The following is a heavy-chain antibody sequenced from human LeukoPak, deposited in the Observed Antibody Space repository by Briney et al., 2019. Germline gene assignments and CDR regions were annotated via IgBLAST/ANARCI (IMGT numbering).Heavy chain of an antibody. V-gene: IGHV1-3*01. CDR1: GYTFTSYA. J-gene: IGHJ4*02. D-gene: IGHD3-10*01. CDR3: AATAGSGSYYKDY. CDR2: INAGDGNT. Sequence: ASLKVSCKASGYTFTSYAIHWVRQAAGQRLEWMGWINAGDGNTKYSQKFQGRVTITRDTSASTAYKELSSLRSEDTAVYYCAATAGSGSYYKDYWGQETLDTVST.